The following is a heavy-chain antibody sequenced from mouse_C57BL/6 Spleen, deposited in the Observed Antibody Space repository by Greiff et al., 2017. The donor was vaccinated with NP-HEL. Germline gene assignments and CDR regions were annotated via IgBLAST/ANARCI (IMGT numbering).Heavy chain of an antibody. CDR1: GYTFTSYW. J-gene: IGHJ4*01. CDR2: IDPSDSYT. V-gene: IGHV1-69*01. Sequence: QVQLQQPGAELVMPGASVKLSWKASGYTFTSYWMHWVKQRPGQGLEWIGEIDPSDSYTNYNQKFKGKSTLTVDKSSSTAYMQLSSLTSEDSAVYYCARGESYYAMDYWGQGTSVTVSS. CDR3: ARGESYYAMDY.